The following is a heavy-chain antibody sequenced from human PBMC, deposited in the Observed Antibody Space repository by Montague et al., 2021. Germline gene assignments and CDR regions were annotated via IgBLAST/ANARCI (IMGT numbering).Heavy chain of an antibody. CDR3: AREDYFDSVNYYYYGMDV. V-gene: IGHV3-48*02. Sequence: SLRLSCAASGFTFSSYAVNWVRQAPGKGLEWVSYITSTSRTIYYADSVKGRFTISGDNAKNSLYLQMNSLRDDDTAVYCCAREDYFDSVNYYYYGMDVWGQGTTVTVSS. J-gene: IGHJ6*02. D-gene: IGHD3-10*01. CDR2: ITSTSRTI. CDR1: GFTFSSYA.